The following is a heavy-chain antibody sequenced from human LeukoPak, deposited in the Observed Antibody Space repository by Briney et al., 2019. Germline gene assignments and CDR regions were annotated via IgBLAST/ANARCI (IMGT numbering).Heavy chain of an antibody. V-gene: IGHV1-2*02. J-gene: IGHJ6*03. CDR1: GYTFTGYY. D-gene: IGHD6-13*01. CDR2: INANNGDT. Sequence: GASVKVSCKASGYTFTGYYIHWVRQAPGQGLEWMGWINANNGDTNYAQKFQGRVTMTRDTSISTAYMELSRLRSDDTAVYYCARGLGASSSWYVAWDYYYMDVWGKGTTVTVSS. CDR3: ARGLGASSSWYVAWDYYYMDV.